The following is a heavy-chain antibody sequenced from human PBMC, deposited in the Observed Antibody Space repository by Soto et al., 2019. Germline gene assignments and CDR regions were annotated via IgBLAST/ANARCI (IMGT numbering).Heavy chain of an antibody. Sequence: SETLSLTCTVSGGSISSSNWWSWVCQPPGKGLEWIGEVYHSGSTNYNPSLKSRVTISVDKSKNQFSLQLSSVTAADTAVYYCAREAPRGYGMDVWGQGTTVTVSS. CDR3: AREAPRGYGMDV. CDR2: VYHSGST. J-gene: IGHJ6*02. V-gene: IGHV4-4*02. CDR1: GGSISSSNW. D-gene: IGHD3-10*01.